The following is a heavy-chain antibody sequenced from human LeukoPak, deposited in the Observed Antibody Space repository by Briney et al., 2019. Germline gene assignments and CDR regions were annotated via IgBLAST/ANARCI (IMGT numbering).Heavy chain of an antibody. CDR2: IKSKTDGGTR. J-gene: IGHJ6*03. D-gene: IGHD2-15*01. V-gene: IGHV3-15*01. CDR3: TTEVAYYYYMDV. CDR1: GFIFSNAW. Sequence: GGPLRLSCAASGFIFSNAWMSWVRQAPGKGLEWVGRIKSKTDGGTRDHAAPVKGRFTISRDDSKNTLYLQMNNLKTEDTAVYYCTTEVAYYYYMDVWGKGTTVTVSS.